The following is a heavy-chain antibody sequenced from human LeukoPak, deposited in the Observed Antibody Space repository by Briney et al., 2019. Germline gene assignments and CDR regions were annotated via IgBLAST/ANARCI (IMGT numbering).Heavy chain of an antibody. V-gene: IGHV3-23*01. D-gene: IGHD6-19*01. Sequence: PGGSLRLSCAASGFTFSSYAMSWVRQAPGKGLEWVSAISGSGGSTYYADSVKGRFTISRDNSKNTLSLQMNSLRAEDTAVYYCAKLGYSSGWYFDYWGQGTLVTVSS. CDR2: ISGSGGST. CDR1: GFTFSSYA. CDR3: AKLGYSSGWYFDY. J-gene: IGHJ4*02.